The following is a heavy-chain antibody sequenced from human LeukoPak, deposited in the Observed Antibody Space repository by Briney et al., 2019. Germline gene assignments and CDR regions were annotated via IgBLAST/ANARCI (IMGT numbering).Heavy chain of an antibody. Sequence: PGGSLRLSCAASGFTFDDYGMSWVRQGPGKGLELVSGINWNGGSTGYADSVKGRFTIFRDNAKNSLYLQMNSLRADDTALYYCARRRWELGAFDIWGQGTMVTVSS. J-gene: IGHJ3*02. CDR3: ARRRWELGAFDI. V-gene: IGHV3-20*04. D-gene: IGHD1-26*01. CDR2: INWNGGST. CDR1: GFTFDDYG.